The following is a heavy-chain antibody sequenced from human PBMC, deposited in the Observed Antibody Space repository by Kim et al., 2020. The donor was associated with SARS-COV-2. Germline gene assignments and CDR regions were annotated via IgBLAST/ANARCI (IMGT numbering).Heavy chain of an antibody. CDR3: ARVNYYDSSGYSADAFDI. V-gene: IGHV2-70*01. CDR1: GFSLSTSGMC. D-gene: IGHD3-22*01. CDR2: IDWDDDK. J-gene: IGHJ3*02. Sequence: SGPTLVKPTQTLTLTCTFSGFSLSTSGMCVSWIRQPPGKALEWLALIDWDDDKYYSTSLKTRLTISKDTSKNQVVLTMTNMDPVDTATYYCARVNYYDSSGYSADAFDIWGQGTMVTVSS.